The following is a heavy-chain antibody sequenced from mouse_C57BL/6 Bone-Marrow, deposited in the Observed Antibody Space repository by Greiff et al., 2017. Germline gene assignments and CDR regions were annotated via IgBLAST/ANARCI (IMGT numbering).Heavy chain of an antibody. V-gene: IGHV14-3*01. CDR2: IAPANGKP. J-gene: IGHJ1*03. Sequence: EVMLVESVAELVRPGASVKLSCTASGFNIKNTYMHWVKQRPEQGLEWIGRIAPANGKPKYAPKFQGKATITADTSSNTAYLQLSSLTSEDTAIYYCARGDHWYFDVWGTGTTVTGSS. CDR1: GFNIKNTY. CDR3: ARGDHWYFDV.